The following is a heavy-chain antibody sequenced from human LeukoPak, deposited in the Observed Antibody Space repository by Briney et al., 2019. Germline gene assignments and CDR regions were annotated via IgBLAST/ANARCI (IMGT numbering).Heavy chain of an antibody. CDR1: GCTFSIYA. Sequence: SVTVSCKASGCTFSIYAISWVRLAPAPGLELKGRIIITYGRTNYAQKFQGRVTITADKSTSTAYMELSSLGSEDTAVYYCGRGGVLEYDFGGWGTGALVTV. CDR3: GRGGVLEYDFGG. CDR2: IIITYGRT. V-gene: IGHV1-69*04. D-gene: IGHD3-10*01. J-gene: IGHJ4*02.